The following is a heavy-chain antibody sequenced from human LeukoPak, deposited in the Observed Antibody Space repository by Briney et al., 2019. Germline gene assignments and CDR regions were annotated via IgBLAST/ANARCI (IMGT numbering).Heavy chain of an antibody. D-gene: IGHD6-19*01. J-gene: IGHJ4*02. CDR2: TYYRSKWYN. Sequence: SQTLSLTCAISGDSVSSNSAAWNWIRQSPSRGLEWLGRTYYRSKWYNDYAVSVKSRITINPDTSKNLFSLQLNSVTPEDTAVFYCARTYTNGWDPLDYWGQGTLVTVSS. CDR3: ARTYTNGWDPLDY. V-gene: IGHV6-1*01. CDR1: GDSVSSNSAA.